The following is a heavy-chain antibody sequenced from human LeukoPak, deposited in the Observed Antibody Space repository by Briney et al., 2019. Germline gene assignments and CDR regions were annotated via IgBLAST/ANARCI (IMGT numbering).Heavy chain of an antibody. Sequence: PSETLSLTCTVSGYSISSGYYWGWIRQPPGKGLEWIGSIYHSGSTYYNPSLKSRVTISVDTSKNQFSLKLSSVTAADTAVYYCARHSNILRYFDWLSPLGYWGQGTLVTVSS. CDR2: IYHSGST. D-gene: IGHD3-9*01. V-gene: IGHV4-38-2*02. J-gene: IGHJ4*02. CDR1: GYSISSGYY. CDR3: ARHSNILRYFDWLSPLGY.